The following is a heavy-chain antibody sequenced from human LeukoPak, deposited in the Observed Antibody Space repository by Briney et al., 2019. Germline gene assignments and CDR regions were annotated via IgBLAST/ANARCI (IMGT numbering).Heavy chain of an antibody. J-gene: IGHJ4*02. CDR3: ASRDPCSGGTCYPLAY. CDR1: GFTFSTYG. D-gene: IGHD2-15*01. CDR2: ISASGETT. Sequence: PGGSLRLSCAASGFTFSTYGTYWVRQVPGKGLEWVSSISASGETTYYADSVKGRFTIFRDNSKNTLYLQMNSLRVEDTALYYCASRDPCSGGTCYPLAYWGQGTLVTVSS. V-gene: IGHV3-23*01.